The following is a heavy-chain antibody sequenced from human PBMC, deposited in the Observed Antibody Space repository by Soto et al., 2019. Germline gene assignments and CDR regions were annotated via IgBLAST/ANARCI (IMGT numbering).Heavy chain of an antibody. D-gene: IGHD3-10*01. CDR3: ARWYGSGWNYFDS. Sequence: QVQLQQWGAGLLKPSETLSLTCAIYGGSCSGCYWTWIRQPPGKGLEWIGQINHSGGANYSPSLKSRVTISVDTSKNHFSLRLTSVTVADTAVYYCARWYGSGWNYFDSWGQGTLVTVSS. CDR2: INHSGGA. V-gene: IGHV4-34*01. CDR1: GGSCSGCY. J-gene: IGHJ4*02.